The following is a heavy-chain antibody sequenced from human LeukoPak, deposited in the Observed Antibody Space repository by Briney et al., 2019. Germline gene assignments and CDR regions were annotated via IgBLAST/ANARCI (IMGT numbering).Heavy chain of an antibody. V-gene: IGHV3-74*01. Sequence: GGSLRLSCAASGLTFSSFWMHWVRQAPGKGLVWVSRINSDGSSTNYADSVEGRFTISRDNAENTLYLQMNSLRGEDTAVYYCATSERGYTYGFMGYWGQGTLVTVSS. CDR2: INSDGSST. CDR1: GLTFSSFW. D-gene: IGHD5-18*01. J-gene: IGHJ4*02. CDR3: ATSERGYTYGFMGY.